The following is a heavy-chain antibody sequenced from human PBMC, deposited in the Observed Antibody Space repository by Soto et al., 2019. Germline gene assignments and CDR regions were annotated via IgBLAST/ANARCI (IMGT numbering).Heavy chain of an antibody. CDR3: ARDLRYCRSTSCARAFDI. CDR1: GGSISSYS. D-gene: IGHD2-2*01. J-gene: IGHJ3*02. CDR2: IYYSGSN. V-gene: IGHV4-59*13. Sequence: LTETLSLTLTVSGGSISSYSWSCIGQRSGKGLEWIAYIYYSGSNNYNHYLKTRVNISVDTSKNQFYLKLSSVNAADTAVYYCARDLRYCRSTSCARAFDIWGQGKMVT.